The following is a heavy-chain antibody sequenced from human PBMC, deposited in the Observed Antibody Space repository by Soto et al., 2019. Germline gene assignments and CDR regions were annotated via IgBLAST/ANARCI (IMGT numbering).Heavy chain of an antibody. V-gene: IGHV3-30*18. CDR1: GFTFSSCG. Sequence: QVQLVESGGGVVQPGRSLRLSCAASGFTFSSCGMHWVRQAPGKGLEWVAVTSYDGSSKYYADSVKGRFTISRDNSKNTLYLQMNSLRAEDTAVYYCAKEGSDYDILTGSGYYGMDVW. CDR3: AKEGSDYDILTGSGYYGMDV. CDR2: TSYDGSSK. D-gene: IGHD3-9*01. J-gene: IGHJ6*01.